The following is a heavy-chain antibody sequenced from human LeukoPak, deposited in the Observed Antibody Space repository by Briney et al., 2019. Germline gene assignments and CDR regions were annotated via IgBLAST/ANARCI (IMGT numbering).Heavy chain of an antibody. V-gene: IGHV3-21*01. CDR1: GFTFSSYS. CDR2: ISSSSSYI. CDR3: ARASDLALFDY. Sequence: GGSLRLSCAASGFTFSSYSLNWVRQAPGKGLEWVSSISSSSSYIYYSDSVKGRFTISRDNAKNSLYLQMNSLRAEDTAVYYCARASDLALFDYWGHGTLVTVSS. J-gene: IGHJ4*01. D-gene: IGHD3-3*02.